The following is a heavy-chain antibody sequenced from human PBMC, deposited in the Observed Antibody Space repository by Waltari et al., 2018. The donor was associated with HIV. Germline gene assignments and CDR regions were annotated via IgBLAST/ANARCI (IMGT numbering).Heavy chain of an antibody. Sequence: EVLLVESGGGLVKPGGSLRLSCEASGFTFSSAWMSWVRQAPGKGLGWVARIRSERDGATTDYAAPVKDRFSISRDDSKNMLYLEMNSLKTEDTAVYYCTSIFEVLAAIRPGGVWGRGTMVTVSS. CDR3: TSIFEVLAAIRPGGV. V-gene: IGHV3-15*01. CDR1: GFTFSSAW. CDR2: IRSERDGATT. D-gene: IGHD2-21*02. J-gene: IGHJ3*01.